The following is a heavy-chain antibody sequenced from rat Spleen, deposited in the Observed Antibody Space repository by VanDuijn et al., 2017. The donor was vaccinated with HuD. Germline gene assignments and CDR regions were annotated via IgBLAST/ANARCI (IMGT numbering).Heavy chain of an antibody. CDR3: VGEELGVRD. CDR2: INKDSRTI. J-gene: IGHJ2*01. V-gene: IGHV4-2*01. Sequence: EVKLVESGGGLVQPGKSLKLSCAASGFSFKDNWMGWVRQAPGKGLQWIGEINKDSRTIKYSPPLKDKFTISRDNARNSLYLQMTKLGSEDTAIYYCVGEELGVRDWGQGVMVTVSS. CDR1: GFSFKDNW. D-gene: IGHD1-11*01.